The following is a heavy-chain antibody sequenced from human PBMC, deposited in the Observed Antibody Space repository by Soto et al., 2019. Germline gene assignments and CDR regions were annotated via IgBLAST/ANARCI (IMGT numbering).Heavy chain of an antibody. V-gene: IGHV4-59*01. CDR1: GGSIGSYY. D-gene: IGHD3-3*01. CDR2: IYYSGST. J-gene: IGHJ4*02. Sequence: NPSETLSLTCTVSGGSIGSYYWSWIRQPPGKGLEWIGYIYYSGSTNYNPSLKSRVTISVDTSKNQFSLKLSSVTAADTAVYYCARDLRNYDFWSGYYLWGQGTLVTVSS. CDR3: ARDLRNYDFWSGYYL.